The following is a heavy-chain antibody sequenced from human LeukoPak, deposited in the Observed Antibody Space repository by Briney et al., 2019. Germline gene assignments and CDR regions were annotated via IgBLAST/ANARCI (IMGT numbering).Heavy chain of an antibody. J-gene: IGHJ6*03. V-gene: IGHV4-59*01. CDR2: IYYSGST. Sequence: SETLSLTCTVSGGSISSYYWSWIRQPPGKGLEWIGYIYYSGSTNYNPPLKSRVTISVDTSKNQFSLKLSSVTAADTAVYYCARGGIAAAGYYYYYYMDVWGKGTTVTVSS. CDR3: ARGGIAAAGYYYYYYMDV. D-gene: IGHD6-13*01. CDR1: GGSISSYY.